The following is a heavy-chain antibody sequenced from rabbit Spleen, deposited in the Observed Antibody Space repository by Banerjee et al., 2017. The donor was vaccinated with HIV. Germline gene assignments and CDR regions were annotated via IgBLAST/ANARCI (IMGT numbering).Heavy chain of an antibody. V-gene: IGHV1S45*01. Sequence: QEQLEESGGDLVKPGASLTLTCKASGLDFSVNYWMCWVRQAPGKGLEWIACIYHHSSGGSYYASWAKGRFPISKTSSTTVTLQMTSLTAADTATYFCARLDAGYAGYGYAMDGYFTLWGQGTLVTVS. J-gene: IGHJ4*01. CDR1: GLDFSVNYW. D-gene: IGHD6-1*01. CDR2: IYHHSSGGS. CDR3: ARLDAGYAGYGYAMDGYFTL.